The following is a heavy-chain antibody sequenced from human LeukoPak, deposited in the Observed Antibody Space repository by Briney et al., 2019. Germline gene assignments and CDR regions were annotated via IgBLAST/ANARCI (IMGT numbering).Heavy chain of an antibody. CDR2: MNPNSGNT. V-gene: IGHV1-8*02. J-gene: IGHJ4*02. D-gene: IGHD3-10*01. CDR1: GYTFTGYY. Sequence: ASVKVSRKASGYTFTGYYMHWVRQAPGQGLEWMGWMNPNSGNTGYAQKFQGRVTMTRNTSISTAYMELSSLRSEDTAVYYCARGHMVRGFDYWGQGTLVTVSS. CDR3: ARGHMVRGFDY.